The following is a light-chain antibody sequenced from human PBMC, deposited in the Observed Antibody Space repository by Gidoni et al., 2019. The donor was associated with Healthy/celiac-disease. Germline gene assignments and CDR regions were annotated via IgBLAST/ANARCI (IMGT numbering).Light chain of an antibody. CDR3: QQYNSYPYT. V-gene: IGKV1-5*03. J-gene: IGKJ2*01. CDR1: QSISSW. Sequence: DIQMTQSPSTLSASVGDRVNITCRVSQSISSWLAWYQQKPGNAPKLLIYKASSLESGVPSMFSGSGSGTEFTLTISSLQPDDFATYYCQQYNSYPYTFGQGTKLEIK. CDR2: KAS.